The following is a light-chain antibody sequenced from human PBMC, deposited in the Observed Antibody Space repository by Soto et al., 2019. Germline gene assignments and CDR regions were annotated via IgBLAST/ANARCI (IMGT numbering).Light chain of an antibody. V-gene: IGLV1-51*01. J-gene: IGLJ2*01. CDR2: DND. CDR1: TSNIGNNY. CDR3: GTWDSSLSSGV. Sequence: QSVLTQPPSVSAAPGQKVTISCSGSTSNIGNNYLSWYQQLPGTAPKLLIFDNDKRPSVIPDRFSGSKSGTSATLGITGLKTGDEADYYCGTWDSSLSSGVFGGGTKLTVL.